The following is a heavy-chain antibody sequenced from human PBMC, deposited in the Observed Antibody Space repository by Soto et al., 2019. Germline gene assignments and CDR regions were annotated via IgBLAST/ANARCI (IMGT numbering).Heavy chain of an antibody. CDR3: ARSPRGPAAGTFWFDP. CDR1: GGSISSYH. CDR2: IYYSGST. J-gene: IGHJ5*02. Sequence: SETLSLTCTVSGGSISSYHWSWIRQPPGKGLEWIGYIYYSGSTNYNPSLKSRVTISVDTSKNQFSLKLSSVTAADTAVYYCARSPRGPAAGTFWFDPWGQGTLVTVSS. V-gene: IGHV4-59*01. D-gene: IGHD6-13*01.